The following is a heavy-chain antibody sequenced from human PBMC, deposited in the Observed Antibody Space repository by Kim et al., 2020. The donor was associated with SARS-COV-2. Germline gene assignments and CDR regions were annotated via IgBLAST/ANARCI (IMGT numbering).Heavy chain of an antibody. V-gene: IGHV3-30-3*01. CDR3: ARDHRYVDTAMVWIYYYYYYMDV. Sequence: GGSLRLSCAASGFTFSSYAMHWVRQAPGKGLEWVAVISYDGSNKYYADSVKGRFTISRDNSKNTLYLQMNSLRAEDTAVYYCARDHRYVDTAMVWIYYYYYYMDVWGKGSTVTVSS. D-gene: IGHD5-18*01. J-gene: IGHJ6*03. CDR1: GFTFSSYA. CDR2: ISYDGSNK.